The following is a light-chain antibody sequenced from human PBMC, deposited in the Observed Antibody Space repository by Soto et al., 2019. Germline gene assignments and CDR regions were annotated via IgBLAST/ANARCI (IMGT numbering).Light chain of an antibody. CDR2: GVS. J-gene: IGKJ5*01. CDR3: QHYGNSPIT. V-gene: IGKV3-20*01. CDR1: QSVSSNY. Sequence: DIVLTQSPGTLSLSPGERATLSCRASQSVSSNYLAWYQQKPGQAPRLLIYGVSSRATGIPDRFSGSGSGTDFTLTISRLEPEDFAVYYCQHYGNSPITFGQGTRLEIK.